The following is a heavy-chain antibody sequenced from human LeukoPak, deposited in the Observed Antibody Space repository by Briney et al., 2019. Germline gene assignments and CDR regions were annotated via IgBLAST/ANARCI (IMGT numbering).Heavy chain of an antibody. CDR3: ARGGGGDIVVAPAAQNWFDP. D-gene: IGHD2-2*01. J-gene: IGHJ5*02. Sequence: SVKVSCKASGGTFSSYAISWVRQAPGQGLEWMGGIIPIFGTANYAQKFQGRVTITADKSTSTAYMELSSLRSEDTAVYYCARGGGGDIVVAPAAQNWFDPWGQGTLVTVSS. CDR1: GGTFSSYA. V-gene: IGHV1-69*06. CDR2: IIPIFGTA.